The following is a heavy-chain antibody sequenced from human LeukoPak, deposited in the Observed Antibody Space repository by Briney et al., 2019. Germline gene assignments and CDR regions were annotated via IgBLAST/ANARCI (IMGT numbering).Heavy chain of an antibody. Sequence: PGGSLRLSCAASGFTFSSYAMHWVRQAPGKGLEWVAVISYDGSNKYYADSVKGRFTISRDNSKNTLYLQMNSLRAEDTAVYYCARGPINYYGSGWPDYYFDYWGQGTLVTVSS. J-gene: IGHJ4*02. CDR2: ISYDGSNK. D-gene: IGHD3-10*01. CDR3: ARGPINYYGSGWPDYYFDY. V-gene: IGHV3-30*04. CDR1: GFTFSSYA.